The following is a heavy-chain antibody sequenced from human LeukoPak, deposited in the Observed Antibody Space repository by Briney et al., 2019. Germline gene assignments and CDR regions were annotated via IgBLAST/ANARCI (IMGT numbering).Heavy chain of an antibody. CDR2: ISAYNGNT. CDR1: GYTFTSYG. CDR3: ARDLTPIYGSGTGTFDY. D-gene: IGHD3-10*01. Sequence: ASVKVSCKASGYTFTSYGISWVRQAPGQGLEWMGWISAYNGNTNYAQKLQGRVTMTTDTSTSTAYMELRSLRSDDTAVYYCARDLTPIYGSGTGTFDYWGQGTLVTVSS. V-gene: IGHV1-18*01. J-gene: IGHJ4*02.